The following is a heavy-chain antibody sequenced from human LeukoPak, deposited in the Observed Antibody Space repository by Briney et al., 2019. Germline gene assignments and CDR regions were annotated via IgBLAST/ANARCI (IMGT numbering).Heavy chain of an antibody. CDR3: AAVVPAVMGYFDY. D-gene: IGHD2-2*01. V-gene: IGHV1-69*01. Sequence: KISCKASGGTFSSYAISWVRQAPGQGLEWMGGIIPIFGTANYAQKFQGRVTITADESTSTAYMELSSLRSEDTAVYYCAAVVPAVMGYFDYWGQGTLVTVSS. CDR1: GGTFSSYA. CDR2: IIPIFGTA. J-gene: IGHJ4*02.